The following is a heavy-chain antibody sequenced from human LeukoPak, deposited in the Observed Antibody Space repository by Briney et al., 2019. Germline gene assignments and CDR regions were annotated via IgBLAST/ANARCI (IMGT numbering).Heavy chain of an antibody. V-gene: IGHV3-23*01. J-gene: IGHJ4*02. CDR3: AKGGGKEVALYIDY. CDR2: ISGSGGDT. D-gene: IGHD3-16*01. Sequence: GGSLRLSCEASGLTFGSYAMNWVRQAPGKGLEWVSGISGSGGDTYYADSVKGRFTISGDNSKNTLYLQMNSLRAEDTAVYYCAKGGGKEVALYIDYWGQGTLVTVSS. CDR1: GLTFGSYA.